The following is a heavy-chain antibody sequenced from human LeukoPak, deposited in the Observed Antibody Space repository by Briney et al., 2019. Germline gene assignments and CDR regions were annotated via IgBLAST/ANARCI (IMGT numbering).Heavy chain of an antibody. D-gene: IGHD2-2*01. V-gene: IGHV1-18*01. CDR3: ARDMDVVLPTASY. Sequence: ASVKVSCKASGYTFTSHGMHWVRQAPGQGLEWMGWISADSGNTNYAQTLQGRVTMTTDTSTSTAYMDLRSLRPDDTAVYYCARDMDVVLPTASYWGQGTLVTVSS. J-gene: IGHJ4*02. CDR1: GYTFTSHG. CDR2: ISADSGNT.